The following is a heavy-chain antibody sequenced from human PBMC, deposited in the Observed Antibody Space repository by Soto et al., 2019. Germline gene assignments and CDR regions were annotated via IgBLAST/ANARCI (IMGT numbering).Heavy chain of an antibody. D-gene: IGHD2-2*01. J-gene: IGHJ4*02. V-gene: IGHV3-23*01. Sequence: EVQLLDSGGGWVQPGGSLRLSCAASGFIFSNYAMSWVRQAPGKGLEWDSAISGSGGDTFYVGSVKGRFTISRDNSKNTLSLQMNSLRAEDTATYYCAKDAGRGGGSAFDCWGQGTLVTVSS. CDR3: AKDAGRGGGSAFDC. CDR1: GFIFSNYA. CDR2: ISGSGGDT.